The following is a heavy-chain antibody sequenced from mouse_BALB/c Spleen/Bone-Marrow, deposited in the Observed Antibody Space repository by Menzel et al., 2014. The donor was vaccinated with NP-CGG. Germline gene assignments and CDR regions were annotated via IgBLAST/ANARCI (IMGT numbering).Heavy chain of an antibody. V-gene: IGHV5-9-3*01. J-gene: IGHJ2*01. D-gene: IGHD2-3*01. CDR1: GLTFSNYA. Sequence: DVKLVESGGGLVKPGGSLKLSCAASGLTFSNYAMSWVRQTPEKRLEWVAIISSGGSYTYYPDSVKGRFTISRDNAKTILYLQMSSLRSEDTAMYYCARQDGFDYWGQGTTLTVSS. CDR3: ARQDGFDY. CDR2: ISSGGSYT.